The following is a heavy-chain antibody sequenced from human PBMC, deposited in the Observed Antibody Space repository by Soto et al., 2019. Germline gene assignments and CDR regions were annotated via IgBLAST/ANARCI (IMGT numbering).Heavy chain of an antibody. D-gene: IGHD2-8*02. V-gene: IGHV1-8*01. CDR1: GYTFTSYD. Sequence: ASVKVSCKASGYTFTSYDINWERQATGQGLEWMGWMNTNSGNTGYAQKFQGRVTMTRNTSISTAYMELSSLRSEDTAVYYCARGQVVSNWFDPWGQGTLVTVSS. J-gene: IGHJ5*02. CDR3: ARGQVVSNWFDP. CDR2: MNTNSGNT.